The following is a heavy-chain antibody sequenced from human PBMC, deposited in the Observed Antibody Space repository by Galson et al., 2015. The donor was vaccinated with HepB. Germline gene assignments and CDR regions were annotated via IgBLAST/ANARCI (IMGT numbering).Heavy chain of an antibody. CDR2: IIPIFGTA. Sequence: SVKVSCKASGGTFSGYAIGWVRQAPGQGLEWMGGIIPIFGTANYAQKFQGRVTITADESTSTAYMELSSLRSEDTAVYYCARDEAPYCSSTSCYFSWFDPWGQGTLVTVSS. CDR3: ARDEAPYCSSTSCYFSWFDP. V-gene: IGHV1-69*13. J-gene: IGHJ5*02. D-gene: IGHD2-2*01. CDR1: GGTFSGYA.